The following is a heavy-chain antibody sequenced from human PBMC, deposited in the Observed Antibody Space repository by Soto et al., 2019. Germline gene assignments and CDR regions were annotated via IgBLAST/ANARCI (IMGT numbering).Heavy chain of an antibody. Sequence: SETLSLTCAVSGVSISTNDWLSWLLQPPVNGLDLIGGIYHIGSANYNPSLKSRVSISIDNSDNRFSLKLNSLTAADRAEYYCERVGVRAEAGTIVNWGQGTLVTVSS. J-gene: IGHJ4*02. CDR1: GVSISTNDW. CDR2: IYHIGSA. CDR3: ERVGVRAEAGTIVN. D-gene: IGHD6-13*01. V-gene: IGHV4-4*02.